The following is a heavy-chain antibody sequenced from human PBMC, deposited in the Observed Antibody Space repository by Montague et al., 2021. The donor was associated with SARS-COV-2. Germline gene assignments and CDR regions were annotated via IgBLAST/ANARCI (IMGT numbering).Heavy chain of an antibody. D-gene: IGHD1-26*01. V-gene: IGHV4-39*01. CDR2: IYYSGST. CDR3: ARQFSREKWVDY. J-gene: IGHJ4*02. CDR1: GGSISSSSYY. Sequence: SETLSLTCTVSGGSISSSSYYWGWFRQPPGKGLEWIGSIYYSGSTYCNPSLKSRVTISVDTSKNQFSLKLSSVTAADTAVYYCARQFSREKWVDYWGQGTPVTVSS.